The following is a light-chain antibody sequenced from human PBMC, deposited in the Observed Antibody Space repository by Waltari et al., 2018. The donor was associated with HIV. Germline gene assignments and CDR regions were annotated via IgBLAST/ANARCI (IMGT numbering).Light chain of an antibody. V-gene: IGLV3-10*01. Sequence: SHELAQPPWVPVSPGQTARITCSGNALPTQYVYWYQKKSGQAPVVVIHEDSRRPSGVPERFSGSSSGTMATLTISAAQVDDEADYYCFSRDSSGRQGLFGGGTKLTVL. CDR3: FSRDSSGRQGL. CDR1: ALPTQY. J-gene: IGLJ2*01. CDR2: EDS.